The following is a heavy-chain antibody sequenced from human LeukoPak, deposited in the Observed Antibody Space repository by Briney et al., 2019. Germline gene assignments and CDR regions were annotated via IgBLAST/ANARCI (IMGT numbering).Heavy chain of an antibody. Sequence: KAGGSLRLSCAASGFTFSSYGMNWVRQAPGKGLEWGSSIGSSSDYIYYADSVKDRFTISRDNAKNSLYLQMNSLRAEDTAIYYCARTYGGDGGQRFDYWGQGTLVTVSS. CDR1: GFTFSSYG. J-gene: IGHJ4*02. CDR2: IGSSSDYI. V-gene: IGHV3-21*01. D-gene: IGHD2-21*02. CDR3: ARTYGGDGGQRFDY.